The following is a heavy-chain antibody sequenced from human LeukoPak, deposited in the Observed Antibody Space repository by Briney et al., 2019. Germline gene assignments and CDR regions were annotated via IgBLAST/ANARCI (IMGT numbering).Heavy chain of an antibody. Sequence: PGGSLRLSCAASEFTFSSYAMSWVRQAPGKGLEWVSAISGSGGSTYYADSVKGRFTISRDNSKNTLYLQMNSLRAEDTAVYYCAKGGSTMTTVTRLDYWGQGTLVTVSS. CDR1: EFTFSSYA. CDR3: AKGGSTMTTVTRLDY. J-gene: IGHJ4*02. V-gene: IGHV3-23*01. CDR2: ISGSGGST. D-gene: IGHD4-17*01.